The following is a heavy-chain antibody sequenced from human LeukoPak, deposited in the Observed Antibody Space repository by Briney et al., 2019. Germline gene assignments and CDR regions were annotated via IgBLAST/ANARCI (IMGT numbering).Heavy chain of an antibody. D-gene: IGHD2-21*01. CDR1: GGSFSGYY. CDR2: IYYSGST. Sequence: SETLSLTCAVYGGSFSGYYWSWIRQPPGKGLEWIGYIYYSGSTNYNPSLKSRVTISVDTSKNQFSLKLSSVSAADTAVYYCARGGYCGGDCFDYWGQATLVTVSS. J-gene: IGHJ4*02. CDR3: ARGGYCGGDCFDY. V-gene: IGHV4-59*01.